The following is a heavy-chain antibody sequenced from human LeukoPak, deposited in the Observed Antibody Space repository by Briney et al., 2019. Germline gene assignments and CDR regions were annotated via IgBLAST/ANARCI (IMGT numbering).Heavy chain of an antibody. D-gene: IGHD3-3*01. CDR2: INTNTGNP. J-gene: IGHJ4*02. V-gene: IGHV7-4-1*02. Sequence: GASVKVSCKASGYTFTSYAMNWVRQAPGQGLEWMGWINTNTGNPTYAQGFTGRFVFSLDTSVSTAYLQISSLKAEDTAVYYCARDTHANYDFWSGYYGHFDYWGQGTLVTVSS. CDR3: ARDTHANYDFWSGYYGHFDY. CDR1: GYTFTSYA.